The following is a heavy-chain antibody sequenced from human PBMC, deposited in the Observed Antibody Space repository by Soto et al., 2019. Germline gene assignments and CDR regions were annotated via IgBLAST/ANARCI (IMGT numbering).Heavy chain of an antibody. D-gene: IGHD2-15*01. V-gene: IGHV3-23*01. J-gene: IGHJ5*02. Sequence: EVQLFESGGGLVEPGESLRLSCAASGFIFKDFAMSWVRQAPGKGLEWVSTITTSDDITYSADSVRGRFPISRDNSANPLFLQMSSLRGDDTATYYCTKGDSSGYFDPSAGYSTPDHWGQGTLVTVSS. CDR3: TKGDSSGYFDPSAGYSTPDH. CDR2: ITTSDDIT. CDR1: GFIFKDFA.